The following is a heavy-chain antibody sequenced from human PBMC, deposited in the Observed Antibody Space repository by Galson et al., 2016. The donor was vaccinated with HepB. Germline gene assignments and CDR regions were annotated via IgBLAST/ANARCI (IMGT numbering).Heavy chain of an antibody. V-gene: IGHV3-33*01. Sequence: SLRLSCAASGSNYGMHWVRQAPGKGLEWVALIWYDGSYKYYADSVKGRFTISRDTSKNTVYLQMSSLRAEDTAVYYCARGHSADSFILDYWGQGTLVTVSS. J-gene: IGHJ4*02. D-gene: IGHD2-21*02. CDR1: GSNYG. CDR3: ARGHSADSFILDY. CDR2: IWYDGSYK.